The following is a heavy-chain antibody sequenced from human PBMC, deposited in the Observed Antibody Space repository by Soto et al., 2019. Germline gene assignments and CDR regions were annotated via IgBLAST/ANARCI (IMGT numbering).Heavy chain of an antibody. D-gene: IGHD5-18*01. CDR3: ARGRGPEYSSDTFFDI. CDR2: IYSAGST. CDR1: GLTVSNRY. Sequence: GGSLRLSCAASGLTVSNRYMSWVRQAPGKGLQWVSVIYSAGSTYYANSVKGRFTISRDISTNMVYLQMSSLTEEDPAVYYCARGRGPEYSSDTFFDIWGQGALVTVSS. J-gene: IGHJ4*02. V-gene: IGHV3-53*01.